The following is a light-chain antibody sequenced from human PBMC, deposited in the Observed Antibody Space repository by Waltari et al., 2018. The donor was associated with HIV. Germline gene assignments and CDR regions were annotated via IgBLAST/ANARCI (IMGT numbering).Light chain of an antibody. V-gene: IGLV1-40*01. J-gene: IGLJ1*01. CDR1: SSNIGAYYH. Sequence: QSVLTQPPSVSGAPGQRVTISCSGSSSNIGAYYHVNWYQQLPGAAPKLLIYADYNRPSGVPDRFSGSQSGTSASLAITGPQPEDEADYYCHSYDTSLGGFYVFGTGTKVTV. CDR3: HSYDTSLGGFYV. CDR2: ADY.